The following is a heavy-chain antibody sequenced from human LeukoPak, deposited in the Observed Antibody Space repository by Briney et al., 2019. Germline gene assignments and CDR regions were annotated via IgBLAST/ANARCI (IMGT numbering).Heavy chain of an antibody. J-gene: IGHJ6*01. CDR3: AEGGSASGPYYYDMGV. D-gene: IGHD6-19*01. CDR1: VFTFRSYA. CDR2: ISSSGDST. V-gene: IGHV3-23*01. Sequence: GGPLRLSCAASVFTFRSYAMGWLRHAPGRGLEGVSPISSSGDSTIHARSVKGRLTISRHNSNNTVYLQVNSLSREDTPVYDWAEGGSASGPYYYDMGVWGRGTTVTVS.